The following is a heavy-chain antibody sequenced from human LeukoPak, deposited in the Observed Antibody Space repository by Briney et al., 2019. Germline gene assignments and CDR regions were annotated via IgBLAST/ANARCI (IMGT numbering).Heavy chain of an antibody. CDR1: GYSFTGYY. V-gene: IGHV1-2*02. CDR3: ARGPPTAQYFQH. CDR2: INPNSGGT. D-gene: IGHD1-1*01. J-gene: IGHJ1*01. Sequence: ASVKVSCKASGYSFTGYYMHWVRQAPGQGLEWMGWINPNSGGTNYAQKFQGRVTMTRDTSISTAYMELSRLRSDDTALYYCARGPPTAQYFQHWGQGTLVTVSS.